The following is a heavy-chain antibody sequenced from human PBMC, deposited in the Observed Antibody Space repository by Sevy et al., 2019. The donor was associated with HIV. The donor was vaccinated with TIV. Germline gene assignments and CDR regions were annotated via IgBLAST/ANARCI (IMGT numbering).Heavy chain of an antibody. J-gene: IGHJ6*02. Sequence: GGSLRLSCEASGFTFSHAWMSWVRQAPGKGLEWVGRIKSKPDGGTTDYAAPVKGRFTISRDDSKHTLFLQMNSLKTGDTAVYYCSTDPIIVLLVTDGMDVWGQGTTVTVSS. D-gene: IGHD2-8*02. V-gene: IGHV3-15*01. CDR2: IKSKPDGGTT. CDR3: STDPIIVLLVTDGMDV. CDR1: GFTFSHAW.